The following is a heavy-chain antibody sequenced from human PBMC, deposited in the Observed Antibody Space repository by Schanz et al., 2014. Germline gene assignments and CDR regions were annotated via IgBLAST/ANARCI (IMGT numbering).Heavy chain of an antibody. Sequence: QVQVVQSGAEVKKPGASVKVSCKASGYTFTDYGVIWVRQAPGQGLEWMGWMNPNSGNPGFAQKFRGRVTMTRNTSMSTAYIELHILTSEDTAVYYCARGRTFDYWGQGTLVTVSS. CDR3: ARGRTFDY. CDR2: MNPNSGNP. J-gene: IGHJ4*02. CDR1: GYTFTDYG. V-gene: IGHV1-8*02.